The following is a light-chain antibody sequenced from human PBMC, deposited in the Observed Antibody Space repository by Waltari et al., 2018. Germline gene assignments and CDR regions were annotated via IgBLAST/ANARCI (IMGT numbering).Light chain of an antibody. V-gene: IGLV2-8*01. J-gene: IGLJ1*01. Sequence: QSALTQPPSASGSPGQSVTIPCTGTGSGCTVSWYQQLPGKAPKLLIYEVSKRPSGVPDRFSGSKSGNTASLTVSGLQAEDEGDYYCSSDAVSNNFYDFGSGTKVTVL. CDR3: SSDAVSNNFYD. CDR2: EVS. CDR1: GSGCT.